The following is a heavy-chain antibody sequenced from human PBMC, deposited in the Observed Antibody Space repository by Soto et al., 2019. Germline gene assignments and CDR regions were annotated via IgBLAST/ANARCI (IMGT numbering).Heavy chain of an antibody. CDR2: ISAYNGNT. CDR3: AIEGATSRPAEFDN. J-gene: IGHJ4*02. Sequence: QVQLVQAGAEVKKPGASVKVSCKASGYSFISYGISWVRQAPGQGLEWMGRISAYNGNTNYAQKLQGRVTMTTDTSTSTAYMEMRSLRSDDTAVYYCAIEGATSRPAEFDNWGQGTLVTVSS. CDR1: GYSFISYG. V-gene: IGHV1-18*01. D-gene: IGHD5-12*01.